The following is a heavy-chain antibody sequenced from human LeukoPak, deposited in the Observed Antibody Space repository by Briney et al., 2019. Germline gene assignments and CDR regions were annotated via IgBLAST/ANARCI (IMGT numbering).Heavy chain of an antibody. J-gene: IGHJ4*02. CDR1: GFTFSSYS. Sequence: SGGSLRLSCAASGFTFSSYSMNWVRQAPGKGLEWVSSISSSSSYIYYADPVKGRFTISRDNAKNSLYLQMNSLRAEDTAVYYCARAKTLPTVTNDYWGQGTLVTVSS. D-gene: IGHD4-17*01. CDR2: ISSSSSYI. CDR3: ARAKTLPTVTNDY. V-gene: IGHV3-21*01.